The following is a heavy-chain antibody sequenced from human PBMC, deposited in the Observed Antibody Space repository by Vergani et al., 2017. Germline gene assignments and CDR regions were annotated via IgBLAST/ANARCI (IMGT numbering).Heavy chain of an antibody. CDR2: IYYSGST. CDR3: AAGAYDSSADLGY. Sequence: QVQLQESGPGLVKPSETLSLTCTVSGGSISSYYWSWIRQPPGKGLEWIGYIYYSGSTNYNPSLKSRVTMSVDTSKNQFSLKLSSVTAADTAVYYCAAGAYDSSADLGYWGQGTLVTVSS. CDR1: GGSISSYY. J-gene: IGHJ4*02. V-gene: IGHV4-59*12. D-gene: IGHD3-22*01.